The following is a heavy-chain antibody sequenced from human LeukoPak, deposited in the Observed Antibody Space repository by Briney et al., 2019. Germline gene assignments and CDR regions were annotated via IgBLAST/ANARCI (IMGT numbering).Heavy chain of an antibody. Sequence: ASVKVSCKASGYTFTSYGTNWVRQAPGQGLEWMGWISCYNGNTNYAQKLQGRVTMTTDTSTSTVYMEVRSLRSDDTAVYYCARSTHRGGDAFDIWGQGTMVTVSS. D-gene: IGHD2/OR15-2a*01. CDR2: ISCYNGNT. V-gene: IGHV1-18*01. J-gene: IGHJ3*02. CDR3: ARSTHRGGDAFDI. CDR1: GYTFTSYG.